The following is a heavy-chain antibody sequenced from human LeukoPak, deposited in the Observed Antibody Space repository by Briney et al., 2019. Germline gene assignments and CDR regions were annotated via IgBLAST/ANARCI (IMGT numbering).Heavy chain of an antibody. Sequence: GGSLRLSCAASGFTFSNYWMSWVRQAPGKGLEWVANVKQDESKKYYVDSVEGRFTISRDNAKNSLYLQMNSLRAEDTAVYYCAKPRRDRNYDSSGYPSYFDYWGQGTLVTVSS. J-gene: IGHJ4*02. D-gene: IGHD3-22*01. CDR2: VKQDESKK. CDR1: GFTFSNYW. V-gene: IGHV3-7*03. CDR3: AKPRRDRNYDSSGYPSYFDY.